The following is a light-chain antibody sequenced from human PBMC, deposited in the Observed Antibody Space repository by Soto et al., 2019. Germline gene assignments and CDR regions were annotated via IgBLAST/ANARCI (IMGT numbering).Light chain of an antibody. CDR2: AAS. CDR1: QGISSW. V-gene: IGKV1-12*01. J-gene: IGKJ4*01. CDR3: QQADSLPLT. Sequence: DIQMTQSPSSVSASVGDRVTITCRARQGISSWLAWYHQKPGKAPKLLIYAASSLESGVPSRFSGSGSGTDFTLTINSLQPEDFATYYCQQADSLPLTFGGGTKVEIK.